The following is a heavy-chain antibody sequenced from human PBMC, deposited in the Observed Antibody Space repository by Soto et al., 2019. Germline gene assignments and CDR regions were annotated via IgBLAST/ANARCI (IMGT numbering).Heavy chain of an antibody. V-gene: IGHV3-11*05. Sequence: GGSLRLSCAASGFTFSDYYMSWIRQAPGKGLEWVSYISSSSSYTNYADSVKGRFTISRDNAKNSLYLQMNSLRAEDTAVYYCAREGVRGSGNYGSGDYYYGMDVWGQGTTVTVSS. CDR2: ISSSSSYT. D-gene: IGHD3-10*01. J-gene: IGHJ6*02. CDR3: AREGVRGSGNYGSGDYYYGMDV. CDR1: GFTFSDYY.